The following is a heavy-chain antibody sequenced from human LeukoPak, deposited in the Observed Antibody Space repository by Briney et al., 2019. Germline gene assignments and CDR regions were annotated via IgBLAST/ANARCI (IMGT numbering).Heavy chain of an antibody. CDR3: AKGRNTPMHIVVVTAIRH. Sequence: GGSLRLSCAASGFTFSSYAMSWVRQAPGKGPEWVSAISGSGGSTYYADSVKGRFTISRDNSKNTLYLQMNSLRAEDTAVYYCAKGRNTPMHIVVVTAIRHWGQGTLVTVSS. V-gene: IGHV3-23*01. CDR1: GFTFSSYA. CDR2: ISGSGGST. D-gene: IGHD2-21*02. J-gene: IGHJ4*02.